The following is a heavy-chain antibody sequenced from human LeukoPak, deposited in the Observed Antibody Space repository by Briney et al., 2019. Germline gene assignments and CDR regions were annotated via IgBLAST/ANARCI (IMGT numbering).Heavy chain of an antibody. CDR1: GGSFSVYY. CDR3: ARSYSSSSVSFDY. CDR2: ISHSGST. D-gene: IGHD6-6*01. Sequence: SETLPLTCAVYGGSFSVYYWTWIRQPPWKGLEWIGEISHSGSTNFNPSLKSRVTISVDTSKNQFSLKLSSVTAADTAVYYCARSYSSSSVSFDYWGQGTLVTVSS. V-gene: IGHV4-34*01. J-gene: IGHJ4*02.